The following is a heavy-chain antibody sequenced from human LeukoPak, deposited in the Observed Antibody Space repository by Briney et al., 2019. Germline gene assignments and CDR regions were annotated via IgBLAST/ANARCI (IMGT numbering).Heavy chain of an antibody. CDR1: GFTFSSSA. Sequence: AGESLRLSCAASGFTFSSSAMSWVRQVPGKGLEWVSGISASGGSTNYADSVRGRFTISRDNSKNTLYLQMNSLRAEDTAVYYCAKCLGSGWYASSDWGQGTLVTVSS. J-gene: IGHJ4*02. D-gene: IGHD6-13*01. CDR2: ISASGGST. CDR3: AKCLGSGWYASSD. V-gene: IGHV3-23*01.